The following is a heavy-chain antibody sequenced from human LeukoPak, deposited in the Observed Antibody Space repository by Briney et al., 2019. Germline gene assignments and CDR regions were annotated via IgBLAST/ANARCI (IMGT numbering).Heavy chain of an antibody. V-gene: IGHV3-9*01. D-gene: IGHD6-19*01. CDR1: GFTFDDYA. CDR2: ISWDSGSI. J-gene: IGHJ4*02. CDR3: AKDPSRGLGSGWPIDS. Sequence: GRSLRLSCAASGFTFDDYAMQWVRQAPGKGLEWVSGISWDSGSIGYADSVKGRFTISRDNAKNSLYLQMNSLRAEDTALYYCAKDPSRGLGSGWPIDSWGQGTLVTVSS.